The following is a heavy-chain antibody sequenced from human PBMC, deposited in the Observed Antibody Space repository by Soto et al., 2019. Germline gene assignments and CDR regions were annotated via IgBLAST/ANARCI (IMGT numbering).Heavy chain of an antibody. CDR1: GYTFIHYY. Sequence: QVQLVQSGAEVKKPGASVKISCKASGYTFIHYYIHWVRQAPGQGLEWMAIINPNGGSTNYAQKFQGRVNVTSDTSTTTVSMELNSLESDDTAVYFCARSLLQGEFWGQRTLVTVSS. V-gene: IGHV1-46*01. D-gene: IGHD3-16*01. J-gene: IGHJ4*02. CDR2: INPNGGST. CDR3: ARSLLQGEF.